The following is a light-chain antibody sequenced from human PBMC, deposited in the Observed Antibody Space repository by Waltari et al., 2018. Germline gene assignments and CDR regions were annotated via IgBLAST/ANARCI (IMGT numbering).Light chain of an antibody. CDR3: QQVNNYPFT. J-gene: IGKJ3*01. CDR2: AAS. CDR1: QDISSS. Sequence: DIQLTQSPSFLSASVGDRVTITCRASQDISSSLAWYQQKPGRAPKLLIYAASTLQSGVPSRLSGSGSGTEFTLTISSLQPEDFVTYYCQQVNNYPFTFGPGTILVVK. V-gene: IGKV1-9*01.